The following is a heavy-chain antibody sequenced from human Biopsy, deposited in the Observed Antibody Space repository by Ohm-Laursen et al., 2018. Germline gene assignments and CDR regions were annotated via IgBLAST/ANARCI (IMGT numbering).Heavy chain of an antibody. J-gene: IGHJ4*02. CDR1: GFNLSAFA. CDR3: TRSAGYGYDY. CDR2: IKKKSNNDAT. V-gene: IGHV3-73*01. D-gene: IGHD5-12*01. Sequence: SLRLSCTASGFNLSAFALHWVRQASGRGLEWVGRIKKKSNNDATAYAESMKGRFSIFRDVSKSTSFLQMNSLKIEDTAVYFCTRSAGYGYDYWGQGILVTVSS.